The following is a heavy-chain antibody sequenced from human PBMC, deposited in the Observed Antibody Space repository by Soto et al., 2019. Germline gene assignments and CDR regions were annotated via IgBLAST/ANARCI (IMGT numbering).Heavy chain of an antibody. D-gene: IGHD3-22*01. CDR2: IIGSGGST. V-gene: IGHV3-23*01. CDR3: AKARNYYDRSGYDY. J-gene: IGHJ4*02. Sequence: PGGSLRLSCAASGFTFNSYAMSWVRQAPGKGLAWVSTIIGSGGSTYYADSVKGRFSVSRDNSKNTLHLQMNSLRAEDTAVYYCAKARNYYDRSGYDYWGQGTLVTVSS. CDR1: GFTFNSYA.